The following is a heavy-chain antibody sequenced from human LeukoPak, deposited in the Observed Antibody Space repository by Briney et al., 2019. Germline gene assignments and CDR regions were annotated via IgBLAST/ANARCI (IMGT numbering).Heavy chain of an antibody. CDR1: GLTVSTNY. V-gene: IGHV3-66*01. D-gene: IGHD3-22*01. CDR2: IYSGGST. J-gene: IGHJ4*02. Sequence: GGSLRLSCAASGLTVSTNYMSWVRQAPGMGLEWVSVIYSGGSTYYADSVKGRFTISRDNSKNTLYLQMNSLRAGDTAVYYCARDYPYYYDSTGYYSFDYWGQGTLVTVSS. CDR3: ARDYPYYYDSTGYYSFDY.